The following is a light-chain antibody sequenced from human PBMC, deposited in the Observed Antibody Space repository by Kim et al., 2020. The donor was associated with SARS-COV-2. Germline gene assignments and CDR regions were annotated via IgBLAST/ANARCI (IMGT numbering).Light chain of an antibody. CDR3: KSRDSSGNQWV. CDR1: SLRNYF. V-gene: IGLV3-19*01. CDR2: GKN. Sequence: AVGQTVRITCQGDSLRNYFASWYQQKPGQAPILVFYGKNNRHSGIPDRFSGSSSGNTASLTITGAQVEDEAAYYCKSRDSSGNQWVFGGGTQLTVL. J-gene: IGLJ3*02.